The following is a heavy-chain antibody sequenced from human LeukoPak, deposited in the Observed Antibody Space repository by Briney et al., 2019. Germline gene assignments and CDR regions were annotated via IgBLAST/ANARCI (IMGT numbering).Heavy chain of an antibody. CDR1: RYTFTSYG. Sequence: ASVNVSCKASRYTFTSYGIRWVRQAAGHGLEWMGWISAYNGNTNYAQKLQGRVIMTTDTCTSTDYMELRSLRSDDTAVYYCARGGDNPQYVWGSYRYLPDYWGQGTLVTVSS. CDR2: ISAYNGNT. CDR3: ARGGDNPQYVWGSYRYLPDY. J-gene: IGHJ4*02. D-gene: IGHD3-16*02. V-gene: IGHV1-18*01.